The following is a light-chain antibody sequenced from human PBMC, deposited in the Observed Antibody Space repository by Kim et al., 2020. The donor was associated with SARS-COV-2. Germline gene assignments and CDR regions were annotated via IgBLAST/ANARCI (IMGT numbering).Light chain of an antibody. CDR2: DAS. CDR1: QDISNY. V-gene: IGKV1-33*01. CDR3: QQYDNLPRFT. J-gene: IGKJ3*01. Sequence: DIQMTQSPSSLSASVRDRVTITCQASQDISNYLNWYQQKPGKAPKLLIYDASNLETGVPSRFSGSGSGTDFTFTISSLQPEDIATYYCQQYDNLPRFTFGPGTKVDIK.